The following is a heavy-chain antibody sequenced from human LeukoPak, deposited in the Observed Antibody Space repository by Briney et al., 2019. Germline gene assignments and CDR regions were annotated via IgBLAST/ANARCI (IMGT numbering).Heavy chain of an antibody. CDR1: GVSISSGSYS. D-gene: IGHD1-26*01. Sequence: SETLSRTCTGSGVSISSGSYSWNWLRQPPGKGLERIARSYTSGRTNSNPSLKSRLTISVATSKTQFSLKLSSVTAADTAVYYCARAEWELDDAFDIWGQGTMVTVSS. CDR3: ARAEWELDDAFDI. J-gene: IGHJ3*02. V-gene: IGHV4-61*02. CDR2: SYTSGRT.